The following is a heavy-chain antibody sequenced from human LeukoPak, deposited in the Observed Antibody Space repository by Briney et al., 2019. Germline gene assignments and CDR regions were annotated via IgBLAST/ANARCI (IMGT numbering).Heavy chain of an antibody. D-gene: IGHD2-2*01. V-gene: IGHV1-2*06. Sequence: ASVKVSCKASGYTFTGYYMHWVRQAPGQGLEWMGRINPNSGGTNYAQKFQGRVTMTRDTSISTAYMVLSRLRSDDTAVYYCARVAVYCSSASCFRVWFDPWGQGTLVTVSS. CDR3: ARVAVYCSSASCFRVWFDP. CDR1: GYTFTGYY. CDR2: INPNSGGT. J-gene: IGHJ5*02.